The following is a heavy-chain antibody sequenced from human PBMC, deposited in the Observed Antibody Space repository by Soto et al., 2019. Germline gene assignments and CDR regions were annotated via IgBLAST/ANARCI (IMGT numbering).Heavy chain of an antibody. CDR2: ISYDGSNK. CDR3: ARVLRASVYDDRIDY. J-gene: IGHJ4*02. D-gene: IGHD5-12*01. V-gene: IGHV3-30-3*01. CDR1: GFTFSSYA. Sequence: QVQLVESGGGVVQPGRSLRLSCAASGFTFSSYAMQWVRQAPGKGLEWVAVISYDGSNKYYADSVKGRFTISRDNSKNTLYLQMNILRAEDTAGYYCARVLRASVYDDRIDYWGQGTLVTVSS.